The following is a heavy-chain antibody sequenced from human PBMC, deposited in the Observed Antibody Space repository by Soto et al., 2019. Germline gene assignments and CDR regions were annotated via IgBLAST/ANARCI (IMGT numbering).Heavy chain of an antibody. J-gene: IGHJ6*02. D-gene: IGHD6-19*01. CDR3: TRGIRGSSGWSNYYGLDV. Sequence: PWWSLRLSCTASAFTFSNYWMSWFRQAPGKGLEWVANINQDGSEGYYVDSLKGRFTISRDNAENSLYLQMSSLRAEDTAVYYCTRGIRGSSGWSNYYGLDVWGQGTTVTVSS. CDR2: INQDGSEG. CDR1: AFTFSNYW. V-gene: IGHV3-7*03.